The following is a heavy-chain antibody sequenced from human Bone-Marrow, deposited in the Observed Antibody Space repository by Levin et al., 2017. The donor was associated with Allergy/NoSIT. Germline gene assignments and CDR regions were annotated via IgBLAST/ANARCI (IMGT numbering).Heavy chain of an antibody. Sequence: SETLSLTCAVYGGSFSGYYWSWIRQPPGKGLEWIGEINYSGSTNYNPSLKSRVTISVDTSKNQFSLKLSSVTAADTAVYYCARRRPRYVWGSYRLFTHFDYWGQGTLVTVSS. CDR3: ARRRPRYVWGSYRLFTHFDY. CDR1: GGSFSGYY. V-gene: IGHV4-34*01. D-gene: IGHD3-16*02. J-gene: IGHJ4*02. CDR2: INYSGST.